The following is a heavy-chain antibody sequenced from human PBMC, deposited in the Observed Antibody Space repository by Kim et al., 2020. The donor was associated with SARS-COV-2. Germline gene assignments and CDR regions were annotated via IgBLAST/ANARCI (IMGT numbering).Heavy chain of an antibody. Sequence: GGSLRLSCAASGFTFSNAWMSWVRQAPGKGLEWVGRIKSKTDGGTTDYAAPVKGRFTISRDDSKNTLYLQMNSLKTEDTAVYYCTTGTARIAAAGRNPAIAPPPPFDIWGQGTMVTVSS. V-gene: IGHV3-15*01. CDR1: GFTFSNAW. J-gene: IGHJ3*02. CDR3: TTGTARIAAAGRNPAIAPPPPFDI. D-gene: IGHD6-13*01. CDR2: IKSKTDGGTT.